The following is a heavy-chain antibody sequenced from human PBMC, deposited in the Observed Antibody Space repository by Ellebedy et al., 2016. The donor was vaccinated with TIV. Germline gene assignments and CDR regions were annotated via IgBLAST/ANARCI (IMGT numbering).Heavy chain of an antibody. CDR2: MNPNSANT. J-gene: IGHJ4*02. CDR1: GYTFGSFD. V-gene: IGHV1-8*01. CDR3: ARARRTLHWADN. Sequence: AASVKVSCKTSGYTFGSFDIIWVRQATGQGLEWMGWMNPNSANTGLAEKFRYRVTLTADTSTDTAYMELNGLRSEDTAVYYCARARRTLHWADNWGQGTLLTVSS. D-gene: IGHD4-11*01.